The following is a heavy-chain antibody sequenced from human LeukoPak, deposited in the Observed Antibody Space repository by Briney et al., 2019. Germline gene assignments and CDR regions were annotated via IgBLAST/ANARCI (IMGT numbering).Heavy chain of an antibody. CDR3: ARDHFGMGAGWFDP. CDR1: GGTFSSYA. D-gene: IGHD1-26*01. Sequence: ASVKVSCKASGGTFSSYAISWVRQAPGQGLEWMGGIIPIFGTANYAQKFQGRVTITADESTSTAYMELSSLRSEDTAVYYCARDHFGMGAGWFDPWGQGTLVTVSS. J-gene: IGHJ5*02. CDR2: IIPIFGTA. V-gene: IGHV1-69*13.